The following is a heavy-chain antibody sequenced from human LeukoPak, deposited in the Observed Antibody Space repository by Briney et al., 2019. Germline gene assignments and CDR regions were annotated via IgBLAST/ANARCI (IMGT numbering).Heavy chain of an antibody. D-gene: IGHD5-18*01. Sequence: GVSLRLSCAAPGFTFSTYGMHWVRQAPGKGLEWVAVISYDGRNKYYADSAKGRFTISRDNTKNTLNLQMNSLRAEDTAVYYCARGITAMVTDYWGQGTLVTVPS. CDR1: GFTFSTYG. CDR3: ARGITAMVTDY. V-gene: IGHV3-30*03. CDR2: ISYDGRNK. J-gene: IGHJ4*02.